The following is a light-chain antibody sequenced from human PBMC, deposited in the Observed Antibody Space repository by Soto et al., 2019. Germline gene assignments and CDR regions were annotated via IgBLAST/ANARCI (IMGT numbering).Light chain of an antibody. J-gene: IGLJ1*01. CDR2: EVS. CDR3: CSYARSSTYV. V-gene: IGLV2-23*02. CDR1: SRDVGSYNL. Sequence: SLLTQPASVSGSPGQSITISRTGTSRDVGSYNLVSWYQQHPGKAPKLMIFEVSKRPSGLSNRFSASKSGNTASLTISGLQAEDEADYYCCSYARSSTYVFGTGTKVTVL.